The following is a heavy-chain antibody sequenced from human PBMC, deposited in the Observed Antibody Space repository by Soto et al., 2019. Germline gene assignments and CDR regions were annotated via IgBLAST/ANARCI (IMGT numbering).Heavy chain of an antibody. CDR1: GFTFSRYW. CDR2: IKQDGSEK. D-gene: IGHD1-26*01. V-gene: IGHV3-7*01. J-gene: IGHJ6*03. CDR3: ARESSVLNYFYYYYMDV. Sequence: GGSLRLSCAASGFTFSRYWMSWVRQAPGKGLEWVANIKQDGSEKNYVDSVKGRFTISRDNAKNLLYLQMNSLRAEDTAVYYCARESSVLNYFYYYYMDVWGKGTTVTVS.